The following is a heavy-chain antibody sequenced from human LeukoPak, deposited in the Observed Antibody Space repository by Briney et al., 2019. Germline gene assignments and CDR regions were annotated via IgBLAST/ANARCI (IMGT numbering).Heavy chain of an antibody. Sequence: ASVKVSCKASGYTFTGYYIHWVRQAPGQGLEWMGWINPNSGGTNFAQRFQGRVTLTRDTSISTAYMELSRLRSDDTAVFYCARDRVGAGRNSFDDWGQGTLVTVSS. CDR3: ARDRVGAGRNSFDD. J-gene: IGHJ4*02. CDR2: INPNSGGT. D-gene: IGHD1-26*01. V-gene: IGHV1-2*02. CDR1: GYTFTGYY.